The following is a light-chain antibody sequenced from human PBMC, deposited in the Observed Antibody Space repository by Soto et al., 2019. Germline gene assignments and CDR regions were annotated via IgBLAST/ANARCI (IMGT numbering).Light chain of an antibody. CDR1: QSVGSRW. V-gene: IGKV3-20*01. CDR3: QQYYSSRT. J-gene: IGKJ1*01. Sequence: EIVLTQSPGTVSLSPGERATLSCRASQSVGSRWLAWYQQKPGQAPRVLICGGSNRSTGIPDRYSGSGAGTDFTPTISSLEPEDFAVYYCQQYYSSRTFGQGTKVEMK. CDR2: GGS.